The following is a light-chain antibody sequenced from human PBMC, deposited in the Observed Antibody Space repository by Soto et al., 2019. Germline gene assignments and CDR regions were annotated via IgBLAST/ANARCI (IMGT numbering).Light chain of an antibody. CDR3: SSYTSSSSYV. CDR2: EVS. CDR1: SSDVGGYNY. J-gene: IGLJ1*01. Sequence: QSVLTQPASVSGSLGQSITISCTGTSSDVGGYNYVSWYQQHPGKAPKLMIYEVSNRPSGVSNRFSGSKSGNAASLTISGLQAEDEADYYCSSYTSSSSYVFGAGTKV. V-gene: IGLV2-14*01.